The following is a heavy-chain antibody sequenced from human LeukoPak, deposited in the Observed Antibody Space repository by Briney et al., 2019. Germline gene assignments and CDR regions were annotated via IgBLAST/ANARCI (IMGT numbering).Heavy chain of an antibody. D-gene: IGHD6-19*01. CDR3: ARDRGGWPDY. CDR2: ISSSSSTI. CDR1: RFTFSIFA. Sequence: PGGSLRLSCAASRFTFSIFAMNWVRQAPGKGLEWLSYISSSSSTIYYADSVKGRFTISRDNAKNPLYLQLNSLRPEDTGLYYCARDRGGWPDYWGQGTLVTVSS. J-gene: IGHJ4*02. V-gene: IGHV3-48*01.